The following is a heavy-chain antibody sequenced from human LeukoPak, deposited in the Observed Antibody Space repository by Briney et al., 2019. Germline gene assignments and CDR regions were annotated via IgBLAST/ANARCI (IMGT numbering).Heavy chain of an antibody. D-gene: IGHD2-15*01. Sequence: PGGSLRLSCAASGFTFSSYAMSWVRQAPGKGLEWVSAISGSGGSTYYADSVKGRFTISRDNSKNTLYLQMNSLRAEDTAVYYCGRSVAATEYYFDYWGQGTLVTVSS. CDR2: ISGSGGST. J-gene: IGHJ4*02. CDR1: GFTFSSYA. CDR3: GRSVAATEYYFDY. V-gene: IGHV3-23*01.